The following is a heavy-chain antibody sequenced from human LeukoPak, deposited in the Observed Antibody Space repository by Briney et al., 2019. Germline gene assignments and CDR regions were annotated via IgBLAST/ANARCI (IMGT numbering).Heavy chain of an antibody. CDR1: GFTFSSYA. CDR2: ISGSGGST. D-gene: IGHD3-10*01. J-gene: IGHJ4*02. V-gene: IGHV3-23*01. Sequence: GGSLRLSCAASGFTFSSYAMSWVRQAPGKGLEWVSAISGSGGSTYYADSVKGRLTISRDNSKDTLYLQMNSLRAEDTAVYYCAKDDFGLVRGVTPYYFDYWGQGTLVTVSS. CDR3: AKDDFGLVRGVTPYYFDY.